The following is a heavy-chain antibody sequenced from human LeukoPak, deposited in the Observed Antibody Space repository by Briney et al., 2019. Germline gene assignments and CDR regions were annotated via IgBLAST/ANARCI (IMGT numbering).Heavy chain of an antibody. D-gene: IGHD3-10*01. CDR3: ARDLLVRGVSTSSDY. CDR1: GYTFTSYG. V-gene: IGHV1-18*01. Sequence: ASVKVSCKASGYTFTSYGISWVRQAPGQGLEWMGWISAYNGNTNYAQKLQGRVTMTTDTSTSTAYMELRSLRSDDTAVYCCARDLLVRGVSTSSDYWGQGTLVTVSS. J-gene: IGHJ4*02. CDR2: ISAYNGNT.